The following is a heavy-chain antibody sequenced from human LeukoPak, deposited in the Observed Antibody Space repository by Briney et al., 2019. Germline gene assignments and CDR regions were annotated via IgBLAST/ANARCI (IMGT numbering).Heavy chain of an antibody. CDR3: ARSFYSSGWYVFN. CDR2: TYYRSKWYN. Sequence: SQTLSLTCAISGDSVSSNSAAWNWIRQSPSRGLEWLGRTYYRSKWYNDYAVSVKSRITINPDTSKSQFSLQLNSVIPEDTAVYYCARSFYSSGWYVFNWGQGTLVTVSS. V-gene: IGHV6-1*01. J-gene: IGHJ4*02. CDR1: GDSVSSNSAA. D-gene: IGHD6-19*01.